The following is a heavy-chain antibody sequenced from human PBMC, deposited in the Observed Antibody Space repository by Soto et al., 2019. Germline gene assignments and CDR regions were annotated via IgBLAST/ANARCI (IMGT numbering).Heavy chain of an antibody. CDR2: ISSSGSTI. J-gene: IGHJ4*02. V-gene: IGHV3-11*01. CDR3: VRGDTMIVVENDY. CDR1: GFTFSDYY. Sequence: PGGSLRLSCAASGFTFSDYYMSWIRQAPGKGLEWVSYISSSGSTIYYADSVKGRFTISRDNAKNSLYLQMNSLRAEDTAVYYCVRGDTMIVVENDYWGQGTLVTVSS. D-gene: IGHD3-22*01.